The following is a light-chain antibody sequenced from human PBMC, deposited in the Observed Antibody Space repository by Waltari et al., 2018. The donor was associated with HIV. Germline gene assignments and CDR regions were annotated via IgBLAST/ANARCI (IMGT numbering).Light chain of an antibody. V-gene: IGLV3-1*01. CDR1: QLGDKF. CDR3: QAWDRSVV. J-gene: IGLJ2*01. Sequence: SYELTQPPSVSVSPGQTASITCSGDQLGDKFVCWYQQRPGQRPVLVMYQDSKRPSGIPERFSGSNSGNTATRTITGTQSMDEADYYCQAWDRSVVFGGGTKLTVL. CDR2: QDS.